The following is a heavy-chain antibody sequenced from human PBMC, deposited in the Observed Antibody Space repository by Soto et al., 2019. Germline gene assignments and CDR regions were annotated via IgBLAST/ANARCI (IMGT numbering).Heavy chain of an antibody. CDR2: TYYRSKWYN. D-gene: IGHD6-13*01. J-gene: IGHJ4*02. V-gene: IGHV6-1*01. CDR3: VRLIGNSWLDY. Sequence: PSQTLSLTCVISGDSVSSNDATWDWIRQSPLRGLEWLGRTYYRSKWYNDYAVSVKSRITINPDTSKNQISLQLNSVTPEDTAVYYCVRLIGNSWLDYWGQGTLVTSPQ. CDR1: GDSVSSNDAT.